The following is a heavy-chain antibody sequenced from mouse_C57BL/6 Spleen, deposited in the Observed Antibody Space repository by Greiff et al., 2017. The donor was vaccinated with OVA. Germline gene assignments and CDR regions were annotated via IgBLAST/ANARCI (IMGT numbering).Heavy chain of an antibody. V-gene: IGHV1-50*01. CDR3: ARSGTGTGYFDV. D-gene: IGHD4-1*01. Sequence: QVQLQQPGAELVKPGASVKLSCKASGYTFTSYWMQWVKQRPGQGLEWIGEIDPSDSYTNYNQKFKGKATLTVDTSSSTAYMQLGSLTSEDSAVYYGARSGTGTGYFDVWGTGTTVTVSS. CDR1: GYTFTSYW. CDR2: IDPSDSYT. J-gene: IGHJ1*03.